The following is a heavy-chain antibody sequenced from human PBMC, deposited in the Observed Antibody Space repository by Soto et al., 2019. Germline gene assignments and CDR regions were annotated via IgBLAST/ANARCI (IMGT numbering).Heavy chain of an antibody. D-gene: IGHD1-26*01. V-gene: IGHV3-23*01. CDR3: AKDGEVGATIPVDAFDI. J-gene: IGHJ3*02. Sequence: GGSLRLSCAASGFTFSSYAMSWVRQAPGKGLEWVSAISGSGGSTYYADSVKGRFTISRDNSKNTLYLQMNSLRAKDTAVYYCAKDGEVGATIPVDAFDIWGQGTMVTVSS. CDR1: GFTFSSYA. CDR2: ISGSGGST.